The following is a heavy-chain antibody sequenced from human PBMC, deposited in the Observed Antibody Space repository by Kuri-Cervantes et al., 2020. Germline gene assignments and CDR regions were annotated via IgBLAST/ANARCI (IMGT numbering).Heavy chain of an antibody. D-gene: IGHD6-19*01. J-gene: IGHJ4*02. CDR3: APSGWYVPQPFDY. CDR2: ISGSGGST. Sequence: GESLKISCAASGFTFSSYAMSWVRQAPGKGLEWVSAISGSGGSTYYADSVKGRFTISRDNSKNTLYLQMNSLRAEDTAVDYCAPSGWYVPQPFDYWGQGTMVTVSS. V-gene: IGHV3-23*01. CDR1: GFTFSSYA.